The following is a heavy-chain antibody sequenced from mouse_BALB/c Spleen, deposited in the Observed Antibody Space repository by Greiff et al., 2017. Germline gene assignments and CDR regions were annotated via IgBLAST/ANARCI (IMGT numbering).Heavy chain of an antibody. J-gene: IGHJ3*01. D-gene: IGHD2-3*01. V-gene: IGHV5-6-4*01. CDR3: TREDGSWFAY. CDR1: GFTFSSYT. Sequence: EVQRVESGGGLVKPGGSLKLSCAASGFTFSSYTMSWVRQTPEKRLEWVATISSGGSYTYYPDSVKGRFTISRDNAKNTLYLQMSSLKSEDTAMYYCTREDGSWFAYWGQGTLVTVSA. CDR2: ISSGGSYT.